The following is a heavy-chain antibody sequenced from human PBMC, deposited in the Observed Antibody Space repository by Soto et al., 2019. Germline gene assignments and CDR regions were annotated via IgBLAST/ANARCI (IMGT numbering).Heavy chain of an antibody. Sequence: PSETLSLTCTVSGGSIISSRYYWGWIRQPPGKGLEWIGSIYYSGSTYYNPSLKSRVTISVDTSKNQLSLKLSPVTAADTAVYYCATGSSCDYWGQGTLVTVSS. J-gene: IGHJ4*02. D-gene: IGHD1-26*01. CDR2: IYYSGST. CDR1: GGSIISSRYY. CDR3: ATGSSCDY. V-gene: IGHV4-39*01.